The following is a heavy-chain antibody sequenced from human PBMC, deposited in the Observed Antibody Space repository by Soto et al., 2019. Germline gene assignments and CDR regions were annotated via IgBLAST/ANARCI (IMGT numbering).Heavy chain of an antibody. J-gene: IGHJ4*02. CDR2: INAGNGNT. CDR1: GYTFTSYA. CDR3: ARGLGIAAAGTVGY. Sequence: ASVKVSCKASGYTFTSYAMHWVRQAPGQRLEWMGWINAGNGNTKYSQKFQGRVTITRDTSASTAYMELSSLRSEDTAVYYCARGLGIAAAGTVGYWGQGTLVTVS. V-gene: IGHV1-3*01. D-gene: IGHD6-13*01.